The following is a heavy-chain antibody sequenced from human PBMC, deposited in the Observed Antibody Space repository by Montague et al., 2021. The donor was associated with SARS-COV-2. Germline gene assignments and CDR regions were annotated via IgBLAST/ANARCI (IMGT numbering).Heavy chain of an antibody. CDR3: ARDRDWDDWCGMDV. CDR1: GFIFSSYE. D-gene: IGHD2-21*01. V-gene: IGHV3-48*03. Sequence: SLRLSGAASGFIFSSYEMNWVRQAPGKGLEWISYISSSGGGRTKHHTDXVKGRFTISRDNAKNSLYLQMNSLRVEDTAIYYCARDRDWDDWCGMDVWGQGTTVTVSS. CDR2: ISSSGGGRTK. J-gene: IGHJ6*02.